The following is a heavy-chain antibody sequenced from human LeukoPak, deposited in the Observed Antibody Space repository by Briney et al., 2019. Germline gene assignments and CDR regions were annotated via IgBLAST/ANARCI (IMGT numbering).Heavy chain of an antibody. V-gene: IGHV3-48*01. CDR1: GFTLTNSA. CDR2: ISGRSDTI. CDR3: AKDRASNDYTNWLDP. D-gene: IGHD1-1*01. J-gene: IGHJ5*02. Sequence: GGSLRLSCVGSGFTLTNSAMNWVRQAPGKGLEWLSYISGRSDTIYYADSVKGRFTISRDNANNSLYLQMNSLRAKDTDVYYCAKDRASNDYTNWLDPWGQGTLVTVFS.